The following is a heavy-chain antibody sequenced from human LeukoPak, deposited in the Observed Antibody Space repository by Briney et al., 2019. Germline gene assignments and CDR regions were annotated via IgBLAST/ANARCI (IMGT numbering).Heavy chain of an antibody. Sequence: GGSLRLSRAASGFTFSSYAMHWVRQAPGKGLEWVAVISYDGSNKYYADSVKGRFTISRDNSKNTLYLQMNSLRAEDTAVYYCARNYYDSSGLLMTIDYWGHGTLVTVSS. CDR2: ISYDGSNK. V-gene: IGHV3-30-3*01. D-gene: IGHD3-22*01. J-gene: IGHJ4*01. CDR1: GFTFSSYA. CDR3: ARNYYDSSGLLMTIDY.